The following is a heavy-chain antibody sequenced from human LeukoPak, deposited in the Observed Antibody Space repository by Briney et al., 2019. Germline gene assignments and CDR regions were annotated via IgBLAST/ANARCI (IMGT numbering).Heavy chain of an antibody. CDR2: ISGSGGAT. D-gene: IGHD3-3*01. Sequence: PGGSLRLSCAASGFTFSSYAMSWVRQAPGKGLEWVSAISGSGGATYYADSVKGRFTISRDNSKNTLYLQMISLRAEDTAMYYCAKVPVFSLTISEVVTDDAFDIWGQGTIVTVSS. CDR1: GFTFSSYA. J-gene: IGHJ3*02. V-gene: IGHV3-23*01. CDR3: AKVPVFSLTISEVVTDDAFDI.